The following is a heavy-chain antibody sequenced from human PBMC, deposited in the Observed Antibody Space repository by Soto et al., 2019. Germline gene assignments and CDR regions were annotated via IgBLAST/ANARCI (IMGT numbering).Heavy chain of an antibody. CDR3: ARVQLNQWLVPLEFRPTKSEY. CDR1: GGTFSSYS. D-gene: IGHD6-19*01. CDR2: LIPMFGTA. Sequence: QVQLVQSGAEVKKPGSSVKVSCKASGGTFSSYSISWVRQSPGQGLEWMGGLIPMFGTANYAHKYQGRVTITANKSTRKAYIELRSLRPEDTAVYYCARVQLNQWLVPLEFRPTKSEYWGQGTLVTVSS. J-gene: IGHJ4*02. V-gene: IGHV1-69*06.